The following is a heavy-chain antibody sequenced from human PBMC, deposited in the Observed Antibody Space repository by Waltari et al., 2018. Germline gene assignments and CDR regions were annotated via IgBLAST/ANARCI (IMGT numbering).Heavy chain of an antibody. CDR3: AREEYSSSSYSY. V-gene: IGHV3-53*01. D-gene: IGHD6-6*01. J-gene: IGHJ4*02. CDR1: GFTVSSNY. CDR2: IYSGGST. Sequence: EVQLVESGGGLIQPGGSMRLSCAASGFTVSSNYMSWGRQAPGKGLEWVSVIYSGGSTYYADSVKGRFTISRDNSKNTLYLQMNSLRAEDTAVYYCAREEYSSSSYSYWGQGTLVTVSS.